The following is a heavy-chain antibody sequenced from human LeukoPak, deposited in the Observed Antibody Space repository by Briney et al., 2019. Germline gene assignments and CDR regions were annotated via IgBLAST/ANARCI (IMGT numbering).Heavy chain of an antibody. V-gene: IGHV3-53*01. J-gene: IGHJ2*01. Sequence: PGESLTLSCAASGFSVGTKYMNWVRQAPGKGLEWISILYSGGDTYYADSVRGRFTISRDNSRNTLSLQMNSLRVEDTAVYYCARVGDHYHWNFDLWGRGTLVTVSS. CDR3: ARVGDHYHWNFDL. CDR1: GFSVGTKY. D-gene: IGHD3-10*01. CDR2: LYSGGDT.